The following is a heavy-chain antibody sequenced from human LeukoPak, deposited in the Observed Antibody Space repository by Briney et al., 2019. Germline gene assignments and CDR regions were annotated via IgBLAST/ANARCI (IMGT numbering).Heavy chain of an antibody. CDR3: ARHISRGWDY. CDR2: IYYSGNT. D-gene: IGHD6-19*01. V-gene: IGHV4-59*08. J-gene: IGHJ4*02. Sequence: PSETLSLTCTVSGGSISSYYWSWTRQPPGKGLEWIGYIYYSGNTNYNPSLKSRVTISVDSSKNQFSLKLSAVTAADTAVYYCARHISRGWDYWGQGTLVTVFS. CDR1: GGSISSYY.